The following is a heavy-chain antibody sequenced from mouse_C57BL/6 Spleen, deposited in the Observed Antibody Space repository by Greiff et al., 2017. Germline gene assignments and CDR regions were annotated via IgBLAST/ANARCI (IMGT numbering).Heavy chain of an antibody. V-gene: IGHV5-9*01. J-gene: IGHJ4*01. CDR3: ARRSSYAMDY. Sequence: EVHLVESGGGLVKPGGSLKLSCAASGFTFSSYTMSWVRQTPEKRLEWVATISGGGGNTYYPDSVKGRFTISRDNAKNTLYLQMSSLRSEDTALYYCARRSSYAMDYWGQGTSVTVSS. CDR2: ISGGGGNT. CDR1: GFTFSSYT.